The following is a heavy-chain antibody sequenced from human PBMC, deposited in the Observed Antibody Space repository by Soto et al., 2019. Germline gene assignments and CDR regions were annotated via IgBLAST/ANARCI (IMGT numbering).Heavy chain of an antibody. Sequence: QVQLQESGPGLVKPSETLSLTCTVSGGSVSSGSYYWSWIRQPPGKGLEWIGSMYYSGSTNYNPSLKSRVTISLDTSKNQFSLKLSSVTAADTAVYFCARTRDFWSGNDAFDIWGQGTMVTVSS. CDR1: GGSVSSGSYY. D-gene: IGHD3-3*01. J-gene: IGHJ3*02. CDR2: MYYSGST. V-gene: IGHV4-61*01. CDR3: ARTRDFWSGNDAFDI.